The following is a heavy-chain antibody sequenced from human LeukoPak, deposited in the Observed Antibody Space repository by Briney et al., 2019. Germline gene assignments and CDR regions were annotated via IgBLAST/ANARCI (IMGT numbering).Heavy chain of an antibody. V-gene: IGHV3-48*01. J-gene: IGHJ4*02. CDR3: ARDLKSIAVAGPMNGPPDY. D-gene: IGHD6-19*01. CDR1: GFTVSSKY. Sequence: GGSLRLSCAASGFTVSSKYMSWVRQAPGKGLEWVSSISSSSSTIYYADSVKGRFTISRDNAKNSLYLQMNSLRAEDTAVYYCARDLKSIAVAGPMNGPPDYWGQGTLVTVSS. CDR2: ISSSSSTI.